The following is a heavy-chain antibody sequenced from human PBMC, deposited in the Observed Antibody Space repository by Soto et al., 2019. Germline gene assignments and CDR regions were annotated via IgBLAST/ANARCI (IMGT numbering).Heavy chain of an antibody. CDR3: AKVTVVITTDNWFDP. CDR1: GFTFSSYG. CDR2: ISYDGSNK. J-gene: IGHJ5*02. V-gene: IGHV3-30*18. Sequence: GGSLRLSCAASGFTFSSYGMHWVRQAPGKGLEWVAVISYDGSNKYYADSVKGRFTISRDNSKNTLYLQMNSLRAEDTAVYYCAKVTVVITTDNWFDPWGQGTLVTVSS. D-gene: IGHD3-22*01.